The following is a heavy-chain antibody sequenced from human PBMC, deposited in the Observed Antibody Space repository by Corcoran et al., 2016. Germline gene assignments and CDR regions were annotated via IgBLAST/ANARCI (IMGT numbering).Heavy chain of an antibody. Sequence: EVQLVESGGDLVQPGGSLRLSCAASGLTFSDYWMHWVRQVPGKGLVWVSRIKGDGSSIVYADSVKGRFTISRDNAKNTLYLQMNNLRAEDTAVYYCAGDRDNSGRSWFDPWGQGTLVTVSS. CDR1: GLTFSDYW. V-gene: IGHV3-74*01. CDR2: IKGDGSSI. CDR3: AGDRDNSGRSWFDP. D-gene: IGHD4-4*01. J-gene: IGHJ5*02.